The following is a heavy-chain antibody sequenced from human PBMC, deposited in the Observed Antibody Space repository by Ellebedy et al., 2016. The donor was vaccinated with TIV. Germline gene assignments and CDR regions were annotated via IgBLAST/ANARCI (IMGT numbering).Heavy chain of an antibody. D-gene: IGHD2-2*01. J-gene: IGHJ4*02. Sequence: KVSCXGSGYSFTSYWISWVRQMPGKGLEWMGRIDPSDSYTNYSPSFQGHVTISADKSISTAYLQWSSLKASDTAMYYCARLGLGYCSSTSCFQPKLFDYWGQGTLVTVSP. V-gene: IGHV5-10-1*01. CDR1: GYSFTSYW. CDR3: ARLGLGYCSSTSCFQPKLFDY. CDR2: IDPSDSYT.